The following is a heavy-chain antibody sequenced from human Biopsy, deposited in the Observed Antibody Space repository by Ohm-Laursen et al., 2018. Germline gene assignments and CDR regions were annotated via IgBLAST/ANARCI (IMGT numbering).Heavy chain of an antibody. V-gene: IGHV3-23*01. D-gene: IGHD3-22*01. J-gene: IGHJ4*02. CDR1: GFNFSNYA. Sequence: SLRLSCAASGFNFSNYAMSWVRQVPGKGLEWVSSISGSGGGTHYADSVKGRFTISRDNSKNTLYLQMNSLRADDTAVYYCAKEPFDSSGYYSDYWGQGTLVTVSS. CDR3: AKEPFDSSGYYSDY. CDR2: ISGSGGGT.